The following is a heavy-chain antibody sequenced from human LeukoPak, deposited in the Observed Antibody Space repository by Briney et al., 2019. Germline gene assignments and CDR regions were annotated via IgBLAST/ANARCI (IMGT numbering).Heavy chain of an antibody. D-gene: IGHD3-22*01. J-gene: IGHJ5*02. Sequence: SETLSLTCAVYGGSFSGYYWSWIRQPPGKGLEWIGEINQSGSTNYNPSLKSRVTISVDTSKNQFSLKLSSVTAADTAVYYCARNDFSSGYYDWFDPWGQGTLVTVSS. CDR1: GGSFSGYY. V-gene: IGHV4-34*01. CDR3: ARNDFSSGYYDWFDP. CDR2: INQSGST.